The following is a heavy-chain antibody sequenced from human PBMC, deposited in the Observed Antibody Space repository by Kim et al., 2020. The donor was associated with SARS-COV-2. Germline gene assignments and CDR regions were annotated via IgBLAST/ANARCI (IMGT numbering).Heavy chain of an antibody. J-gene: IGHJ4*02. Sequence: SETLSLTCTVSGVSISYYYWSWIRQPPGKGLEWIGYIYYSWSTTYNPSLKNRVTISVDTSKNQFSLRLSSVTAADTAVYYCARGASRDPYYFDYWGQGTLVPVSS. D-gene: IGHD6-6*01. V-gene: IGHV4-59*13. CDR2: IYYSWST. CDR1: GVSISYYY. CDR3: ARGASRDPYYFDY.